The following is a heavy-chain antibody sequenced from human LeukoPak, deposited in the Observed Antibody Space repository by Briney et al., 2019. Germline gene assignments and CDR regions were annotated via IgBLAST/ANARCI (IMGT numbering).Heavy chain of an antibody. J-gene: IGHJ4*02. CDR3: ARRGNWGFFDY. CDR1: GGSISSNY. D-gene: IGHD7-27*01. V-gene: IGHV4-59*01. Sequence: PSETLSLTCTVSGGSISSNYWSWIRQPPGKGPEWIGYINYSGSTNYNPSLKSRVTISVDTSKNLFSLKLTSVTAADTAVYYCARRGNWGFFDYWGQGTLVTVSS. CDR2: INYSGST.